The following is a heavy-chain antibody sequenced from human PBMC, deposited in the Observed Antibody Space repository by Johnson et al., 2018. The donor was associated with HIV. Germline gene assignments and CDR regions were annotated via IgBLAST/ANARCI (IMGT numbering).Heavy chain of an antibody. J-gene: IGHJ3*02. V-gene: IGHV3-9*01. CDR1: GFTFDDYA. D-gene: IGHD5-18*01. CDR3: AKDIRIQVWLGGAFDI. CDR2: ISWNSGSI. Sequence: QLVESGGGLVQPGRSLRLSCAASGFTFDDYAMHWVRQAPGKGLEWVSGISWNSGSIGYADSVKGRFTISRDNAKDSLYLQMNSLRAEDTALYYCAKDIRIQVWLGGAFDIWGQGTMVTVSS.